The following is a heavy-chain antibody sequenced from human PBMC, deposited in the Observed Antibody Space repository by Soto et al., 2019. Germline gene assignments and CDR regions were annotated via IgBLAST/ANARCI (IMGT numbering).Heavy chain of an antibody. CDR1: GFTFSSYA. J-gene: IGHJ6*03. V-gene: IGHV3-23*01. D-gene: IGHD3-9*01. CDR2: ITGSGSST. CDR3: AKPGSGYDILTGYYDPYYYYMDV. Sequence: EVQLLESGGGLVQPGGSRRLSCAASGFTFSSYAMSWVRQAPGKGLEWVSGITGSGSSTYYADSVKGRFTISRDNSKNTLDLQMNSLRAEDTAVYYCAKPGSGYDILTGYYDPYYYYMDVWGKGTTVTVSS.